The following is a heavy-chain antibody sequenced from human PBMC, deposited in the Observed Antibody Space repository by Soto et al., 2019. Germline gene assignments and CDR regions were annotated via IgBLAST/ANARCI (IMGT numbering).Heavy chain of an antibody. D-gene: IGHD3-10*01. J-gene: IGHJ4*02. CDR2: INHSGST. CDR3: ARGFGAVNY. Sequence: PSETLSLTCAVYGGSFSGYYWSWIRQPPGKGLEWIGEINHSGSTNYNPSLKSRVTISVDTSKNQFSLKLSSVTAADTAVYYCARGFGAVNYWGQGTLVTVSS. V-gene: IGHV4-34*01. CDR1: GGSFSGYY.